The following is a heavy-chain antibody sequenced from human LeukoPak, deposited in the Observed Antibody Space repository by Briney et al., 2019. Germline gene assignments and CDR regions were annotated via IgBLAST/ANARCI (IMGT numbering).Heavy chain of an antibody. J-gene: IGHJ4*02. Sequence: SETLSLTCTVTGGSISGYHWSWLRQPPGKGLEWIGYIYYSGSTNYNPSLKSRVTIPVDTSKNQFSLKLSSVTAADTAVYYCARGGGRDIEVVVAATPFDYWGQGTLVTVSS. CDR3: ARGGGRDIEVVVAATPFDY. CDR2: IYYSGST. CDR1: GGSISGYH. V-gene: IGHV4-59*12. D-gene: IGHD2-15*01.